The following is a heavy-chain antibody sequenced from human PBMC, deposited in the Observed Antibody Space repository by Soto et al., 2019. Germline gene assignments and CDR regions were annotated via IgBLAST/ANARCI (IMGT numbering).Heavy chain of an antibody. CDR3: TRGGFSQYGMDV. CDR2: ISADSSDT. D-gene: IGHD5-12*01. J-gene: IGHJ6*02. Sequence: ASVKVSCKASGYTFTTYSLHWVRQAPGQGLDWMGWISADSSDTRYSQKFQGRLTITRDTSASTTYMELGSLRSEDTAVYYCTRGGFSQYGMDVWGQGTTVTVSS. CDR1: GYTFTTYS. V-gene: IGHV1-3*01.